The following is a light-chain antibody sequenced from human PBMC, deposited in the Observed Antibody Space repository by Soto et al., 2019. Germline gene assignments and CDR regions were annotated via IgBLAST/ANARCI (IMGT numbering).Light chain of an antibody. CDR3: QQCGSSTWT. Sequence: EIVLTQSPGTLSLSPGERATLSCRASQSVRSNCLAWYQQKPGQAPRLLIYGASSRATVIPDRFSGSGSGTDFTLTINRLEPEDFAVYYCQQCGSSTWTFGQGTQVEIK. J-gene: IGKJ1*01. CDR1: QSVRSNC. V-gene: IGKV3-20*01. CDR2: GAS.